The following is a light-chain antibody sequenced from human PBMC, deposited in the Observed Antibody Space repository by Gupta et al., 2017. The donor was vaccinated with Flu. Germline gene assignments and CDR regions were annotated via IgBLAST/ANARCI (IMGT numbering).Light chain of an antibody. CDR1: SSNIGAGYD. CDR3: QSYDSSLSGVV. CDR2: GNS. J-gene: IGLJ2*01. Sequence: QSVLTQPHSVSGAPGQRVTISCTGSSSNIGAGYDVHWYQQLPGTAPKLHIYGNSNRPSVFPDRFSGSKSGTSASLAITGLQTEDEADYYCQSYDSSLSGVVFGGGTKLTVL. V-gene: IGLV1-40*01.